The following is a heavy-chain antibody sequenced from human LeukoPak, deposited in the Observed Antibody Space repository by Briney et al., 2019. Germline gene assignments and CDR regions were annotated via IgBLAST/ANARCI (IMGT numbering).Heavy chain of an antibody. V-gene: IGHV3-64*01. CDR1: GFTFSSYA. CDR3: ARDPTGSGDFDY. J-gene: IGHJ4*02. D-gene: IGHD3-10*01. CDR2: ISSNGGST. Sequence: PGGSLRLSCAASGFTFSSYAMHWVRQAPGKGLEYVSAISSNGGSTYYANSVKGRFTISRDNSKNTLYLQMGSLRAEDMAVYYCARDPTGSGDFDYWGQGTLVTVSS.